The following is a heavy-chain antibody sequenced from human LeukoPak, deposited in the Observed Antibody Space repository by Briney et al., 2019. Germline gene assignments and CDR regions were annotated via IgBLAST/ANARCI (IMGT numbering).Heavy chain of an antibody. CDR2: INPNSGGT. CDR3: ARAADTAMAHFDY. V-gene: IGHV1-2*02. J-gene: IGHJ4*02. D-gene: IGHD5-18*01. CDR1: GYTFTGYY. Sequence: ASVKVSCKASGYTFTGYYMHWVRQAPGQGLEWMGWINPNSGGTNYAQKFQGRVTMTRDTSTSTAYMELSRLRSDDTAVYYCARAADTAMAHFDYWGQGTLVTVSS.